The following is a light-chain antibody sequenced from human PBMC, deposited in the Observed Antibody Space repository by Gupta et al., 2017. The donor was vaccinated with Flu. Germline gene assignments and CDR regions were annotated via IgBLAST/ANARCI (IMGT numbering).Light chain of an antibody. Sequence: DIQVTQSPSSLSAFQGDRVTITCRTSQIIAKYLNWYQQKPGEAPKLLIFAASNLQSGVPSRFSGAGSGTDFSLTITNLQAEDFGVYFCQQSYSVPRTFGQGTRLQIK. CDR1: QIIAKY. CDR2: AAS. CDR3: QQSYSVPRT. J-gene: IGKJ5*01. V-gene: IGKV1-39*01.